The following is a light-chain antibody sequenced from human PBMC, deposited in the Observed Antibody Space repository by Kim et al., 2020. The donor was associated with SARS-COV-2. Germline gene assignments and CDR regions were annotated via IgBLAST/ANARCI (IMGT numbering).Light chain of an antibody. CDR2: RDS. CDR1: ALPKQY. J-gene: IGLJ3*02. CDR3: QSADSSETVV. Sequence: SYELTQPPSVSVSPGQTARTTCSGGALPKQYAYWYQQKPGQAPVLVIYRDSERPSGIPERFSGSSSGTTGTLTISGVQAEDEGDYYCQSADSSETVVFGG. V-gene: IGLV3-25*03.